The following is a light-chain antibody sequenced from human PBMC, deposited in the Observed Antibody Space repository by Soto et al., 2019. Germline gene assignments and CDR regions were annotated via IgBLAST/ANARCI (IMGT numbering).Light chain of an antibody. CDR1: QSVSSN. CDR2: GAF. V-gene: IGKV3-15*01. Sequence: EIGMTQSPATLSVSPGERATLSCRASQSVSSNLAWYQQKPGQAPSLLIYGAFTRATGIPARLSGTGYGTELTLTISSMKYEDFELYYCQQYNDWTLTFGQGTKVDIK. CDR3: QQYNDWTLT. J-gene: IGKJ1*01.